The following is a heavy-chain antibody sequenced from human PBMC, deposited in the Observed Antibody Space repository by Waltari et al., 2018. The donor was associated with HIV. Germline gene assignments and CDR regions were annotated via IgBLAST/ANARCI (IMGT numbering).Heavy chain of an antibody. D-gene: IGHD3-16*01. Sequence: QVQLFQSESELKKPGASVKVSCKASGYTFTSNSINWVRQAPGQGLEWMGWINTTTVSPMYAQGFTGRFVFSLYTSVSTAFLQISALKADDTAVYFCARDGGRSRAFDSWGQGTLVTVSS. CDR2: INTTTVSP. CDR1: GYTFTSNS. CDR3: ARDGGRSRAFDS. J-gene: IGHJ4*02. V-gene: IGHV7-4-1*02.